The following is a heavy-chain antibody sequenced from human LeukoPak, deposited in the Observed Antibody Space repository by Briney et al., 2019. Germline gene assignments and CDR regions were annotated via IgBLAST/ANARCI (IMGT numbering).Heavy chain of an antibody. CDR3: ARGNILTGYCFDF. CDR1: GGSITGYY. V-gene: IGHV4-34*01. Sequence: SETLSLTCAVYGGSITGYYWSWIRQTPGRGLEWVGEIHYTGATGYNPSLKSRATISTDTSKNQFSLRLSSVTAADTAVYYCARGNILTGYCFDFWGQGALVTVSS. CDR2: IHYTGAT. D-gene: IGHD3-9*01. J-gene: IGHJ4*02.